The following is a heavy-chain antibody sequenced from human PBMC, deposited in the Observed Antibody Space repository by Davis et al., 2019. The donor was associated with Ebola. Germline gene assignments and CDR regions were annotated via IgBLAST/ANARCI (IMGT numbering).Heavy chain of an antibody. V-gene: IGHV4-39*07. CDR1: CASLSTNTYF. CDR3: ARTRHSVVVAATSHWFDP. J-gene: IGHJ5*02. D-gene: IGHD2-15*01. CDR2: IYYRGST. Sequence: MPSETPSLPSTVSCASLSTNTYFLAWIRQPPGKDLEWIGSIYYRGSTNYNPSLKSRVTISVDTSKNQFSLKLSSVTAADTAVYYCARTRHSVVVAATSHWFDPWGQGTLVTVSS.